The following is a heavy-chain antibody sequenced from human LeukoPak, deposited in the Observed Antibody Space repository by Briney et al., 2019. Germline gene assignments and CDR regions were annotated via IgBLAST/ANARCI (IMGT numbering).Heavy chain of an antibody. CDR1: GFTFSSHS. V-gene: IGHV3-21*01. Sequence: GGSLRLSCAASGFTFSSHSMDWVRQAPGKGLEWVSSVSSSSNYMYYADSVKGRFTISRDNAKNSLYLQMSSLRAEDTAVYFCARELVVGRPFDYWGQGTLVTVSS. D-gene: IGHD6-13*01. J-gene: IGHJ4*02. CDR3: ARELVVGRPFDY. CDR2: VSSSSNYM.